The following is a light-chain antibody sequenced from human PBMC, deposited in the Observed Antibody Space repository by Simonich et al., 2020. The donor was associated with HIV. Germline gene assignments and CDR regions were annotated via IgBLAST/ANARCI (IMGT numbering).Light chain of an antibody. CDR3: CSYAGSYTVV. J-gene: IGLJ2*01. Sequence: QSALTQPRSVSGSPGQSVTISCTGTNSDVGGYNYVSWYQQHPGKAPKYMIYDVSKRPAGGPVRFSGSKSGNTASLTIAGLQAEDEADYYCCSYAGSYTVVFGGGTKLTVL. CDR2: DVS. CDR1: NSDVGGYNY. V-gene: IGLV2-11*01.